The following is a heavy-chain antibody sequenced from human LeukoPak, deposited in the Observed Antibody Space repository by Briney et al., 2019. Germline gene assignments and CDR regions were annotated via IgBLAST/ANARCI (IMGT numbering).Heavy chain of an antibody. V-gene: IGHV4-59*08. Sequence: SQTLSLTCTVSLGSISSYYWSWIRQPPGKGLEWIGYIYNSGSTNYNRSLKSRVTISVVAAKNQFSLMLSSVTAADAAVYYCARRAPGVAVAGTAHFDYWGQGTLVTVSS. CDR1: LGSISSYY. CDR3: ARRAPGVAVAGTAHFDY. CDR2: IYNSGST. J-gene: IGHJ4*02. D-gene: IGHD6-19*01.